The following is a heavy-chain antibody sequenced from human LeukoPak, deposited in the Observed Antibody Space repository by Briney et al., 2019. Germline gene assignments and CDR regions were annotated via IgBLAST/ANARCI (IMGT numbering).Heavy chain of an antibody. CDR3: ARGSLYYDFWSGYIRSEYFQH. J-gene: IGHJ1*01. D-gene: IGHD3-3*01. Sequence: SETLSLTCAVYGGSFSGYYWSWIRQPPGKGLEWIGEINHSGSTNYNPSLKSRVIISVDTSKNQFSLKLSSVTAADTAVYYCARGSLYYDFWSGYIRSEYFQHWGQGTLVTVSS. V-gene: IGHV4-34*01. CDR1: GGSFSGYY. CDR2: INHSGST.